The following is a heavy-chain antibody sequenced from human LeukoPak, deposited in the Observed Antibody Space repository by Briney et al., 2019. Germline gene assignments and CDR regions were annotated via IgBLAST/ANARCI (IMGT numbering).Heavy chain of an antibody. D-gene: IGHD3-10*01. V-gene: IGHV3-23*01. Sequence: PGGSLRLSCAASGFTFSSYAMSWVRQAPGKGLEWVSAISGSGGSTYYADSVKGRFTISRDNSKNTLYLQMKSLRAEDTAVYYCAKDMVRGVIKGGYFDYWGQGTLVTVSS. CDR1: GFTFSSYA. J-gene: IGHJ4*02. CDR2: ISGSGGST. CDR3: AKDMVRGVIKGGYFDY.